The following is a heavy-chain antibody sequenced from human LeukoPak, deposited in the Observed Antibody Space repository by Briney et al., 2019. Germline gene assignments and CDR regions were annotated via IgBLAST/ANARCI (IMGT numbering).Heavy chain of an antibody. V-gene: IGHV1-8*01. CDR3: ARGGRGYSYGLLRVFDY. D-gene: IGHD5-18*01. Sequence: GASVKVSCKASGYTFTRYDINWVRQATGQGLEWMGWMNPNSGNTGYAQKFQGRVTMTRNTSISTAYMELSSLRSEDTAVYYCARGGRGYSYGLLRVFDYWGQGTLVTVSS. CDR1: GYTFTRYD. CDR2: MNPNSGNT. J-gene: IGHJ4*02.